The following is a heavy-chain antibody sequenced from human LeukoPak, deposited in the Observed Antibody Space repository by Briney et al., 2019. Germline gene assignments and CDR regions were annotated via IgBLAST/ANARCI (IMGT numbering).Heavy chain of an antibody. CDR1: GLSFRSYG. CDR2: ISGSGDNT. D-gene: IGHD2-15*01. Sequence: PGGSLRLSCEASGLSFRSYGMSWVRQAPGKWLEWVSGISGSGDNTYYTDSVKGRFTISRDNSKNTLYLQMNSLRVEDTAVYYCAKCWTSDGVFLNFDHWGQGALVTVSS. V-gene: IGHV3-23*01. J-gene: IGHJ4*02. CDR3: AKCWTSDGVFLNFDH.